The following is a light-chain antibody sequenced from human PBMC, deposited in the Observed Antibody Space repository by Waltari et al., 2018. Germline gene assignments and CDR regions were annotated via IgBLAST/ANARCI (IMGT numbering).Light chain of an antibody. CDR1: QSLLLQSTGYNY. J-gene: IGKJ1*01. CDR2: LGS. Sequence: DFVMPQSPLSLPVTPGEPASIPCRSSQSLLLQSTGYNYLDWYLQKPGQSPHLLIYLGSIRASGVPDRFSGRGSGTEFTQKIRRVEAEDVGVYYCMQGRQCPWTFGQGTKVDI. CDR3: MQGRQCPWT. V-gene: IGKV2-28*01.